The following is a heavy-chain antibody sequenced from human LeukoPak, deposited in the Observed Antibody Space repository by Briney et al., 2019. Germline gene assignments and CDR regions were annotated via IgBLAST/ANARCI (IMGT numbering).Heavy chain of an antibody. CDR1: GGSISSYY. CDR2: IYYSGST. D-gene: IGHD2-2*03. V-gene: IGHV4-59*08. J-gene: IGHJ6*02. Sequence: SETLSLTCTVSGGSISSYYWSWIRQPPGKGLEWIGYIYYSGSTNYNPSLKSRVTISVDTSKNQFSPKLSSVTAADTAVYYCARHGYYYYYYGMDVWGQGTTVTVSS. CDR3: ARHGYYYYYYGMDV.